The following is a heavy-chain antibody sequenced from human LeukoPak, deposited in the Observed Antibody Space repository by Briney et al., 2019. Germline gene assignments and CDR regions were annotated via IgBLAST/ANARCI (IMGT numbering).Heavy chain of an antibody. V-gene: IGHV5-51*01. CDR3: ARYSSNHLDY. J-gene: IGHJ4*02. CDR2: INPDDSDT. CDR1: GYSFTSNW. Sequence: GESLKISCKGSGYSFTSNWIGWVRQMPGKGLEWMGIINPDDSDTRYSPSFQGQVTISADKSINTAYLQWSSLKASDTAIYYCARYSSNHLDYWGQGTLVIVSS. D-gene: IGHD2-15*01.